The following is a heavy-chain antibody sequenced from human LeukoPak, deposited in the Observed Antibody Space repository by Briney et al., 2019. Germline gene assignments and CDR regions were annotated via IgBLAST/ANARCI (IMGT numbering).Heavy chain of an antibody. CDR3: ARDRSVAGYYYYGMDV. CDR2: INHNGST. V-gene: IGHV4-34*01. Sequence: PSETLSLTCGVYGGSFSGYYWSWIRQPPGKGLEWIGEINHNGSTNYNPSLKSRVTISVDTSKNQFSLKLSSVTAADTAVYYCARDRSVAGYYYYGMDVWGQGTTVTVSS. D-gene: IGHD6-19*01. CDR1: GGSFSGYY. J-gene: IGHJ6*02.